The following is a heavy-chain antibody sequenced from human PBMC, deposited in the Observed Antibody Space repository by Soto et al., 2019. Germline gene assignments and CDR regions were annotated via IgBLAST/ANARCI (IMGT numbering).Heavy chain of an antibody. D-gene: IGHD2-2*01. CDR1: GYTFTNYG. Sequence: ASVKVSCKASGYTFTNYGINWVRQAPGQGLEWMGWISAYNGDTNYAQNFQGRVTMTTDTSTNTAYMELRSLRSDDTAVYYCARDRCVRTTCYGDWFDPWGQGTLVTVSS. CDR3: ARDRCVRTTCYGDWFDP. J-gene: IGHJ5*02. V-gene: IGHV1-18*01. CDR2: ISAYNGDT.